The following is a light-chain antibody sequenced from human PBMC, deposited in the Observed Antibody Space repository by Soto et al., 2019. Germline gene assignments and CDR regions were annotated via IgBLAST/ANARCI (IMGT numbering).Light chain of an antibody. CDR3: QQYGSSPLT. Sequence: ELVMTQSPATLSVSPGASATLSCRASQRISRNLAWYQQKPGQAPRLLIYGASSRATGIPDRFSVIVSGTDLTITISRLEPEDGEVYYGQQYGSSPLTFGGGTKVDIK. J-gene: IGKJ4*01. V-gene: IGKV3-20*01. CDR2: GAS. CDR1: QRISRN.